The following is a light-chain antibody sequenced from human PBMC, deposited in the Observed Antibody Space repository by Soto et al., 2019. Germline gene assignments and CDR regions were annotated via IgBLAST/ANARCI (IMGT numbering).Light chain of an antibody. CDR3: QQYNYWPSRT. Sequence: VMTQSPATLSVSPGERATLSCRASQSVTTNLAWYQQKPGQAPRLLIYGASTRAANIPARFSGSGSGTEFTLTISRLQSEDFAVYYCQQYNYWPSRTVGQGTKVDSK. CDR2: GAS. J-gene: IGKJ1*01. V-gene: IGKV3-15*01. CDR1: QSVTTN.